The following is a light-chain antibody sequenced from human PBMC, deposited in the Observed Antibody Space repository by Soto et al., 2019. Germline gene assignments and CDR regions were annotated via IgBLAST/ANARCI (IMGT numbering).Light chain of an antibody. CDR2: DAS. CDR1: QSMSGT. J-gene: IGKJ1*01. CDR3: QQYETYSRT. V-gene: IGKV1-5*01. Sequence: DIPMTQSPSTLSASVGDRVTITCRASQSMSGTLAWYQQKPGKAPKLLMYDASNLEGGVPSRFSESGSGTEFSLSISSLQTDDFETYYCQQYETYSRTFGQGTKVEIK.